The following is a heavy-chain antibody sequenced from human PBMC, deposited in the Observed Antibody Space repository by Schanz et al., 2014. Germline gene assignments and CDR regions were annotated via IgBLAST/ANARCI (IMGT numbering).Heavy chain of an antibody. V-gene: IGHV3-33*01. Sequence: QVQLVESGGGVVQPGRSLRLSCATSGLNFYYYGMNWVRQAPGKGLEWVANIGYDGSEKYYVDSVKGRFTIARDNAKNLLYLQMNGLRAEDTAVYFCARDLSSLIQGDVWGKGTTVTVSS. CDR3: ARDLSSLIQGDV. D-gene: IGHD2-2*01. CDR1: GLNFYYYG. CDR2: IGYDGSEK. J-gene: IGHJ6*04.